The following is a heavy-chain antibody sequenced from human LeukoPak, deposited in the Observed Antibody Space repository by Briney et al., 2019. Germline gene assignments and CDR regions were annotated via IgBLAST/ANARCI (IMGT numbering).Heavy chain of an antibody. V-gene: IGHV3-74*01. D-gene: IGHD2-21*02. J-gene: IGHJ4*02. CDR2: ISGDGSTT. Sequence: GGSLRLSCAASGFTFTDYWMQWVRQAPGRGLMWVARISGDGSTTSYADSVKGRFTISRDNAKNTLFLQMNSLRAEDTAVYFCASWAYCGRDCYSHGSYFDYWGQGSLVTVSS. CDR1: GFTFTDYW. CDR3: ASWAYCGRDCYSHGSYFDY.